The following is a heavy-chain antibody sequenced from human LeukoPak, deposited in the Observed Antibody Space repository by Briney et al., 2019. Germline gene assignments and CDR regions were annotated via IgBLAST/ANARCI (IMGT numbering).Heavy chain of an antibody. D-gene: IGHD4-11*01. Sequence: SETLSLTCTVSGGSISSSSYYWGWIRQPPGKGLEWIGSIYYNGSTYYNPSLKSRVTISVDTSKNQSSLKLSSVTAADTAVYYCASPTVTTLGIDYWGQGTLVTVSS. CDR2: IYYNGST. CDR1: GGSISSSSYY. J-gene: IGHJ4*02. CDR3: ASPTVTTLGIDY. V-gene: IGHV4-39*01.